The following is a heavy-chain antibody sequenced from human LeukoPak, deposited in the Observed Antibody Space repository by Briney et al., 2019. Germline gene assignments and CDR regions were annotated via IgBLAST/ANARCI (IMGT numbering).Heavy chain of an antibody. D-gene: IGHD3-9*01. Sequence: SETLSLTCTVSGASISGSSYYWGWIRQPPGKGLEWIGSISYSGSTYYNPSLKSRLTISLDTSKNQFSLRLSSVTAADTAVYYCARDNRYFDPGVYYYNGMDVWGQGTTVTVSS. CDR1: GASISGSSYY. V-gene: IGHV4-39*07. CDR3: ARDNRYFDPGVYYYNGMDV. J-gene: IGHJ6*02. CDR2: ISYSGST.